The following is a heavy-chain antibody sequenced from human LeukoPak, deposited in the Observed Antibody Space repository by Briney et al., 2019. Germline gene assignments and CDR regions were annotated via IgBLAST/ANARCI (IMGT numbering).Heavy chain of an antibody. J-gene: IGHJ4*02. V-gene: IGHV4-61*02. CDR2: MYTSGST. CDR1: GDSISSGSYY. D-gene: IGHD6-19*01. Sequence: NPSETLSLTCTVSGDSISSGSYYWNWIRQPAGKGLEWIGRMYTSGSTNYNPSLKSRVTISVDTSKNQFSLKLSSVTAADTAVYYCARSSSSGWYDPLDYWGQGTLVTVSS. CDR3: ARSSSSGWYDPLDY.